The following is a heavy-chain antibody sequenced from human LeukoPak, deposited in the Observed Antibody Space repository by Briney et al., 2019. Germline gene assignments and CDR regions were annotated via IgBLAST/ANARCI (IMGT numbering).Heavy chain of an antibody. V-gene: IGHV5-10-1*01. CDR3: ARHSDGGHYY. CDR1: GYTFTNFW. CDR2: IDPSDSYS. Sequence: GEPLKISCKASGYTFTNFWISWVRQMPGKGLEWMGRIDPSDSYSNYSPSFQGHVTISTDKSISTAYLQWSSLKASDTAMYYCARHSDGGHYYWGGGTLVTVSS. D-gene: IGHD4-23*01. J-gene: IGHJ4*02.